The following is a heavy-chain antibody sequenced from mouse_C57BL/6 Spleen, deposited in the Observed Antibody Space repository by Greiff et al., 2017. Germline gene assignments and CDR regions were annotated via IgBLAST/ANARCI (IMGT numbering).Heavy chain of an antibody. J-gene: IGHJ1*03. CDR1: GYTITSYW. D-gene: IGHD1-1*01. CDR2: IDPSDSET. V-gene: IGHV1-52*01. CDR3: ARDYYGSSYRYFDV. Sequence: VQLQQPGAELVRPGSSVKLSCKASGYTITSYWMHWVKQRPIQGLEWIGNIDPSDSETHYNQKFKDKATLTVDKSSSTAYMQLSSLTSEDSAVYYCARDYYGSSYRYFDVWGTGTTVTVSS.